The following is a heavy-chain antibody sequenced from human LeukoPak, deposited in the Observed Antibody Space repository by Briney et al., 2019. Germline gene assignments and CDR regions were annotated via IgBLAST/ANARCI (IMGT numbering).Heavy chain of an antibody. CDR1: GFTFSDYY. V-gene: IGHV3-11*06. D-gene: IGHD3-10*01. CDR3: ARDALWFGETTYYYGMDV. Sequence: PGGSLRLSCAASGFTFSDYYMSWIRQAPGKGLXXXXXXXXXSSYTNYADSVKGRFTISRDNAKNSLYLQMNSLRAEDTAVYYCARDALWFGETTYYYGMDVWGKGTTVTVSS. CDR2: XXXXSSYT. J-gene: IGHJ6*04.